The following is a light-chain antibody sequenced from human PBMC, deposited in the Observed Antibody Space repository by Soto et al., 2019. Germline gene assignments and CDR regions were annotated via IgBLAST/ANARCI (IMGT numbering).Light chain of an antibody. J-gene: IGLJ2*01. CDR2: EGS. Sequence: QSALTQPASVSGSPGQSITISCTGISSDVGSYNLVSWYQQHPGKAPKVMIYEGSKRPSGVSNRFSVSRPGNTASLTISGLQAEDEAHYYCSSYAGSSTHVVFGGGTKLTVL. CDR3: SSYAGSSTHVV. CDR1: SSDVGSYNL. V-gene: IGLV2-23*01.